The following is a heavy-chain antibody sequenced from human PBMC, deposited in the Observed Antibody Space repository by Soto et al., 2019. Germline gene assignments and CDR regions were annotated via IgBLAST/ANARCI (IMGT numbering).Heavy chain of an antibody. J-gene: IGHJ4*02. Sequence: EVQLVESGGGLVKPGGSPRLSCAASGFTFSSYSMNWVRQAPGKGLEWVSAISSSSSYIYYADSVKGRFTISRDNAKNSLYLQMSRLRAEDTAVYYCARGLAVYDYMWGSYRPNDFDDWGQGTLVTVSS. CDR3: ARGLAVYDYMWGSYRPNDFDD. CDR2: ISSSSSYI. D-gene: IGHD3-16*02. V-gene: IGHV3-21*01. CDR1: GFTFSSYS.